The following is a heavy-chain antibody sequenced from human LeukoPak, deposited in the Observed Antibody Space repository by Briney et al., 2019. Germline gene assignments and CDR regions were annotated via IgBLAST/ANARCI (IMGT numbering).Heavy chain of an antibody. Sequence: SETLSLTCTVSGGSISSGDYYWSWIRQPPGKGLEWIGYIYYSGSTYYNPSLKSRVTISVDTSKNQFSLKLSSVTAADTAVYYCASLSVVPAAQYNSDAFDIWGQGTMVTVSS. D-gene: IGHD2-2*01. CDR3: ASLSVVPAAQYNSDAFDI. CDR2: IYYSGST. V-gene: IGHV4-30-4*08. J-gene: IGHJ3*02. CDR1: GGSISSGDYY.